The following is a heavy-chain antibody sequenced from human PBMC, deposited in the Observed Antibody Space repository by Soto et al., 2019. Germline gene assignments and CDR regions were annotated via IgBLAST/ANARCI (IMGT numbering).Heavy chain of an antibody. J-gene: IGHJ3*02. CDR1: GGSFSGYY. CDR2: INHSGST. CDR3: ARTWDIVGVVAVANDAFDI. Sequence: SETLSLTCAVYGGSFSGYYWSWIRQPPGKGLEWIGEINHSGSTNYNPSLKSRVTISVDTSKNQFSLKLSSVTAADTAVYYCARTWDIVGVVAVANDAFDIWGQGTMVTVSS. V-gene: IGHV4-34*01. D-gene: IGHD2-15*01.